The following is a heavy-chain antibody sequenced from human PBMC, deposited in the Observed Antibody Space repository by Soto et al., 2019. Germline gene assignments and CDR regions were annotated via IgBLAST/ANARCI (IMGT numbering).Heavy chain of an antibody. D-gene: IGHD6-13*01. V-gene: IGHV3-30-3*01. CDR2: ISYDGSNK. J-gene: IGHJ6*02. CDR3: ARDSSSFDYYYGMDV. Sequence: QVQLVESGGGVVQPGRSLRLSCAASGFTFSSYAMHWVRQAPGKGLEWVAVISYDGSNKYYADSVKGRFTISRDNSKNTLYLQMNSLRAEDTAVCYCARDSSSFDYYYGMDVWGQGTTVTVSS. CDR1: GFTFSSYA.